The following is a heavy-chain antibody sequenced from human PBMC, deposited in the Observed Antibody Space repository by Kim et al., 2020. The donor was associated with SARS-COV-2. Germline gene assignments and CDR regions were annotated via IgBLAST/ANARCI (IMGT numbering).Heavy chain of an antibody. J-gene: IGHJ4*02. CDR1: GYTFTNYG. Sequence: ASVKVSCKASGYTFTNYGISWVRQAPGQGLEWMGWISAYNGNTNYAQKLQGRVTMTTDTSTSTAYMELRSLRSDDTAVYYCARDLWSSGDIAAAAYFDYWGQGTLVTVSS. CDR2: ISAYNGNT. D-gene: IGHD6-13*01. V-gene: IGHV1-18*01. CDR3: ARDLWSSGDIAAAAYFDY.